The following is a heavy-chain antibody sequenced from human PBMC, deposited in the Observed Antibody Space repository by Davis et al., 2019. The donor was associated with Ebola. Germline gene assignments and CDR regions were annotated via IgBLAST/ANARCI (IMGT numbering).Heavy chain of an antibody. J-gene: IGHJ6*02. V-gene: IGHV2-70*01. CDR1: GFSLSTSGMC. D-gene: IGHD6-13*01. Sequence: SGPTPVKPTQTLTLTCTFSGFSLSTSGMCVSWIRQPPGKALEWLALIYWDDDKYYSTSLKTRLTISKDTSKNQVVLTMTNMDPVDTATYYCARIRGSSRYGYYYYCGMEVWGQGTTVTVSS. CDR2: IYWDDDK. CDR3: ARIRGSSRYGYYYYCGMEV.